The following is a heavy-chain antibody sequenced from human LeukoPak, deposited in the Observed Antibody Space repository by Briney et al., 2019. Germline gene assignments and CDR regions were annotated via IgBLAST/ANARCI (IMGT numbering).Heavy chain of an antibody. D-gene: IGHD6-13*01. J-gene: IGHJ4*02. CDR3: ARAYSSSWYFGY. V-gene: IGHV3-30*03. CDR2: ISYDGSNK. Sequence: GGSLRLSCAASGFTFSSYGMHWVRQAPGKGLEWVAVISYDGSNKYYADSVKGRFTISRDNSKNTLYLQMNSLRAEDTAVYSCARAYSSSWYFGYWGQGTLVTVSS. CDR1: GFTFSSYG.